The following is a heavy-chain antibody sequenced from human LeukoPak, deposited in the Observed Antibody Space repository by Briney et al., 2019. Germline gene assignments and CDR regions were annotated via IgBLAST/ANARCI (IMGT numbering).Heavy chain of an antibody. J-gene: IGHJ4*02. CDR1: GFTFSSYA. D-gene: IGHD3-10*01. Sequence: QPGGSLRLSCAASGFTFSSYAMMWVRQSPEKGLEWVSSITGSGDGTYYADSVRGRFTISRDNSKNTLYLQMNSLRAEDTAVYFCVKGFVHPTYYFEYWGQGTLVTVSS. CDR3: VKGFVHPTYYFEY. CDR2: ITGSGDGT. V-gene: IGHV3-23*01.